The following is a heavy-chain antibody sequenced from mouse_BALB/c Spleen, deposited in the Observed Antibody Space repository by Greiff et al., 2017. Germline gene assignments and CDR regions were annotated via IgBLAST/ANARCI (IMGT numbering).Heavy chain of an antibody. CDR2: INSNGGST. V-gene: IGHV5-6-3*01. CDR1: GFTFSSYG. Sequence: EVKLVESGGGLVQPGGSLKLSCAASGFTFSSYGMSWVRQTPDKRLELVATINSNGGSTYYPDSVKGRFTISRDNAKNTLYLQMSSLKSEDTAMYYCARGRPLDYWGQGTSVTVSS. CDR3: ARGRPLDY. J-gene: IGHJ4*01.